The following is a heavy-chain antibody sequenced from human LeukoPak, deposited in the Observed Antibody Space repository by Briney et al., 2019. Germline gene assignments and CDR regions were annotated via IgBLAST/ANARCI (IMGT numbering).Heavy chain of an antibody. CDR3: GRKSAARKTSEFDY. D-gene: IGHD6-6*01. V-gene: IGHV1-2*02. CDR2: IHPNSGGT. Sequence: ASVKASCKASGYTFTDYYMNWVRQAPGQGLEWMGWIHPNSGGTNYAQKFQGRVTMARDTSINTAYMELSRLTSDDTAVYYCGRKSAARKTSEFDYWGQGTLVTVSS. J-gene: IGHJ4*02. CDR1: GYTFTDYY.